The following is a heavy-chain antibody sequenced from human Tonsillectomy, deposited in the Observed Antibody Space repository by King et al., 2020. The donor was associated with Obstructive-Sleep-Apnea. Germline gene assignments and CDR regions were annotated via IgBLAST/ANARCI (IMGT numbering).Heavy chain of an antibody. Sequence: QLQESGPGLVKPSETLSLTCTVSGGSIGSNSYYWGWIRQPPGKGLEWIGNTYYTGTTYYNPSLKGRVTISVDTSKNQFSLILTSVTAAETAVYYWAGESLYYYDSSGYYYRTPDYWGQGTLVTVSS. CDR3: AGESLYYYDSSGYYYRTPDY. CDR2: TYYTGTT. J-gene: IGHJ4*02. D-gene: IGHD3-22*01. CDR1: GGSIGSNSYY. V-gene: IGHV4-39*07.